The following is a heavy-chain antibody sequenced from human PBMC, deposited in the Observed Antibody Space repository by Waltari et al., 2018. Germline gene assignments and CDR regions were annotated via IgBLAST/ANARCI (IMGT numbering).Heavy chain of an antibody. J-gene: IGHJ4*02. Sequence: WVRKAPGKGLEWVSYISSSGSTIYYAASGKGRFTISRDNAKNSLYLQMNSLRAEDTAVYYCARGYSSSWYSPPIDYWGQGTLVTVSS. V-gene: IGHV3-48*03. CDR3: ARGYSSSWYSPPIDY. CDR2: ISSSGSTI. D-gene: IGHD6-13*01.